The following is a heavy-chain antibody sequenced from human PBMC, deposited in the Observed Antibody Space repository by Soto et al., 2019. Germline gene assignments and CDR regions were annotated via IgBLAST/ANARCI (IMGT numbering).Heavy chain of an antibody. J-gene: IGHJ4*02. Sequence: ASVKVSCKVSGYTLTELSMHWVRQAPGKGLEWMGGFDPEDGETIYAQKFQGRVTMTEDTSTDTAYMELSSLRSEDTAVYYCASLSMVRGVITPIVDYWGQGTLVTVSS. V-gene: IGHV1-24*01. CDR2: FDPEDGET. CDR1: GYTLTELS. D-gene: IGHD3-10*01. CDR3: ASLSMVRGVITPIVDY.